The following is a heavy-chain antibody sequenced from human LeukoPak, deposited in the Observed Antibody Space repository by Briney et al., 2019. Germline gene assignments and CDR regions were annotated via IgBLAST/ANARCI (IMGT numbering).Heavy chain of an antibody. CDR2: INHSGST. CDR1: GGSFSGYY. V-gene: IGHV4-34*01. D-gene: IGHD3-16*02. J-gene: IGHJ4*02. CDR3: ARGVFDYVWGSYRTYYFDY. Sequence: SETLSLTCAVYGGSFSGYYWSWIRQPPGKGLEWIGGINHSGSTNYNPSLKSRVTISVDTSKNQFSLKLSSVTAADTAVYYCARGVFDYVWGSYRTYYFDYWGQGTLVTVSS.